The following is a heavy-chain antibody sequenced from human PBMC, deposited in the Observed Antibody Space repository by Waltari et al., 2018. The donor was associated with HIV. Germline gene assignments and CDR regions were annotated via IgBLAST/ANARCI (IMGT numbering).Heavy chain of an antibody. J-gene: IGHJ4*02. Sequence: EVQLVQYGAEVKKHGESLKISCKSSGYNFTTYWIGWVRQMPGKGLEWMGIIHPGDADTRYSPSFQGQVTISADKSISTAFLQWSSLKASDTAMYYCARGLPKQWLAYFDYWGQGTLVTVSS. CDR2: IHPGDADT. CDR1: GYNFTTYW. D-gene: IGHD6-19*01. CDR3: ARGLPKQWLAYFDY. V-gene: IGHV5-51*01.